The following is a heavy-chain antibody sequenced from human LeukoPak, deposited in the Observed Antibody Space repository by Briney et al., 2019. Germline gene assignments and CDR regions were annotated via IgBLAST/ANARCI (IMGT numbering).Heavy chain of an antibody. J-gene: IGHJ4*02. Sequence: GGSLRLSCAASGFTFSSYAMSWVRQAPGKGLEWVSTISGSGGSTYYADSVKGRFTISRDNSKNTLYLQMNSLRAEDTAVYYCAKSGAFGYSSSWSDYWGQGILVTVSS. V-gene: IGHV3-23*01. CDR2: ISGSGGST. CDR1: GFTFSSYA. CDR3: AKSGAFGYSSSWSDY. D-gene: IGHD6-13*01.